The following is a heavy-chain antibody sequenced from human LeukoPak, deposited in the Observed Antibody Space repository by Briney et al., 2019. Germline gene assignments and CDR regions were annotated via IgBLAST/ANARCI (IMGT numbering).Heavy chain of an antibody. V-gene: IGHV3-23*01. D-gene: IGHD6-19*01. J-gene: IGHJ4*02. Sequence: GGSLRLSCAASGFTFSSYAMSWVRQAPGKGLEWVSSISGNSGSTYYADSVKGRFTISRDNSKNTLYLQMNSLRAEDTAVYYXXXXSGWYLYVDYWGQGTLVTVSS. CDR1: GFTFSSYA. CDR2: ISGNSGST. CDR3: XXXSGWYLYVDY.